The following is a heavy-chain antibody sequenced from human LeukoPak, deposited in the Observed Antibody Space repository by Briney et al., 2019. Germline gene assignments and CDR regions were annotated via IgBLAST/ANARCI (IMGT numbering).Heavy chain of an antibody. D-gene: IGHD5-24*01. CDR1: GFXFSSYA. CDR2: ICGSCGST. V-gene: IGHV3-23*01. CDR3: AKGSSTGGYRDY. Sequence: PGGSLRLSCAASGFXFSSYAISWVRQAPGKGLEWVSGICGSCGSTYYADSVKGRFTISRDNSKNTLYLQMNSLRAEDTAVYYCAKGSSTGGYRDYWGQGTLVTVSS. J-gene: IGHJ4*02.